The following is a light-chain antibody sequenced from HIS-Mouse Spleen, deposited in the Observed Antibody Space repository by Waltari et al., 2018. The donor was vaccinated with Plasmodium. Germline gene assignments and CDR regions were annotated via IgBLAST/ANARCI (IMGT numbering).Light chain of an antibody. J-gene: IGLJ2*01. CDR2: DVS. V-gene: IGLV2-11*01. CDR3: CSYAGSYTLV. CDR1: SSDVGGYNY. Sequence: QSALTQPRSVSGFPGQPVTISCTGTSSDVGGYNYVYWYQQHPGKAPKLMIYDVSKRPSGVPYRFSGAKSGNTASLTISGLQAEDEADYYCCSYAGSYTLVFGGGTKLTVL.